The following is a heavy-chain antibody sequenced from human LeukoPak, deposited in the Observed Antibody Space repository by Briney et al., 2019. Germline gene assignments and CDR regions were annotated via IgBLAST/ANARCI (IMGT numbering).Heavy chain of an antibody. Sequence: GGSLRLSCAASGFTFSSYSMNWVRQAPGKGLEWVSSISSSSSYIYYADSVKGRFTISRDNAKNSLYLQMNSLRAEDTAVYYCAKDWSPASGRGGYFDYWGQGTLVTVSS. CDR2: ISSSSSYI. D-gene: IGHD6-13*01. J-gene: IGHJ4*02. CDR3: AKDWSPASGRGGYFDY. CDR1: GFTFSSYS. V-gene: IGHV3-21*01.